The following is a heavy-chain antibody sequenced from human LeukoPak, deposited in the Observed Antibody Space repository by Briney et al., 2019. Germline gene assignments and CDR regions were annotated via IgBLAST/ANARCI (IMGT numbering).Heavy chain of an antibody. CDR2: ISGSGGST. Sequence: AXXXTXSSYAMSWVRQAPGKGLEWVSAISGSGGSTYYADSVKGRFTISRDNSKNTLYLQMNSLRAEDTAVYYCAKDLRHCSSTSCYPTVSDYWGQGTLVTVSS. V-gene: IGHV3-23*01. D-gene: IGHD2-2*01. CDR1: XXTXSSYA. CDR3: AKDLRHCSSTSCYPTVSDY. J-gene: IGHJ4*02.